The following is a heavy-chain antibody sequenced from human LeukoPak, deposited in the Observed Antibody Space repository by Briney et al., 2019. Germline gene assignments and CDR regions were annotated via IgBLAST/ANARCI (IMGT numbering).Heavy chain of an antibody. CDR3: AKGSRSSGGHYFDY. CDR1: GFTFGSFS. V-gene: IGHV3-23*01. CDR2: ISGSGSST. J-gene: IGHJ4*02. D-gene: IGHD6-13*01. Sequence: PGGSLRLSCAASGFTFGSFSMSCVRQAPGMGLEWVSAISGSGSSTYYADSVKGRFTISRDNSKNTLYLQMNSLRAEDTALYYCAKGSRSSGGHYFDYWGQGTLVTVSS.